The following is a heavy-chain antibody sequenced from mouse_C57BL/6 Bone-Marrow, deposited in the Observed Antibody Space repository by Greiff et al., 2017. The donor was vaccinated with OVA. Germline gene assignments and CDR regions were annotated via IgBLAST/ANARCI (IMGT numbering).Heavy chain of an antibody. J-gene: IGHJ1*03. D-gene: IGHD2-2*01. CDR2: IHPNSGST. Sequence: VQLQQPGAELVKPGASVKLSCKASGYTFTSYWMHWVKQRPGQGLEWIGMIHPNSGSTNYNEKFKSKATLTVDKSSSTAYMQLSSLTSEDSAVYYCARSHYGYVYWYFDVWGTGTTVTVSS. V-gene: IGHV1-64*01. CDR1: GYTFTSYW. CDR3: ARSHYGYVYWYFDV.